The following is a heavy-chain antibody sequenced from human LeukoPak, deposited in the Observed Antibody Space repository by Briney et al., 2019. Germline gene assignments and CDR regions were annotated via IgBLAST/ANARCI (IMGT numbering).Heavy chain of an antibody. CDR1: GGSIINSSYY. CDR2: IYYRGST. V-gene: IGHV4-39*07. D-gene: IGHD3-10*01. J-gene: IGHJ4*02. Sequence: SETLSLTCAVSGGSIINSSYYWGWIRQPPGKGLQWIGNIYYRGSTYYNPSLKSRVTISVDTSKNQFSLKLSSVTAADTAVYYCARDSKGYGSGSYPPFDYWGQGTLVTVSS. CDR3: ARDSKGYGSGSYPPFDY.